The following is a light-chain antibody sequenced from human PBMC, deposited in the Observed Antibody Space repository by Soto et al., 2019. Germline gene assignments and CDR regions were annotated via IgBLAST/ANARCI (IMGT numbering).Light chain of an antibody. V-gene: IGKV3-15*01. CDR2: GAS. CDR1: HSVGSY. CDR3: QQYNNWPPYT. J-gene: IGKJ2*01. Sequence: EIVMTQSPGTLSVSPGERATLSCRASHSVGSYLAWYQQKPGQAPRLLIYGASTRATGIPARFSGSGSGTEFTLTISSLQSEDFAVYYCQQYNNWPPYTFGQGTKLEIK.